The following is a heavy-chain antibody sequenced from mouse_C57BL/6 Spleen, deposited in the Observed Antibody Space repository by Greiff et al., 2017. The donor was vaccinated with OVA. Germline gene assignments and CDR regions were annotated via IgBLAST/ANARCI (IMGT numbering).Heavy chain of an antibody. J-gene: IGHJ2*01. CDR2: INPNNGGT. CDR3: AREVYYYGSSSPYFDY. CDR1: GYTFTDYY. V-gene: IGHV1-26*01. D-gene: IGHD1-1*01. Sequence: EVQLQQSGPELVKPGASVKISCKASGYTFTDYYMNWVKQSHGKSLEWIGDINPNNGGTSYNQKFKGKATLTVDKSSSTAYMELRSLTSEDSAVYYCAREVYYYGSSSPYFDYWGQGTTLTVSS.